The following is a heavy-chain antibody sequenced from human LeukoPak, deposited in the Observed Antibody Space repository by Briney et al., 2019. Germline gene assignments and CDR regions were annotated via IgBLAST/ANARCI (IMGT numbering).Heavy chain of an antibody. J-gene: IGHJ4*02. CDR3: ARYRRIAAAGTLLEGLRY. CDR1: GGSFSGYY. V-gene: IGHV4-34*01. D-gene: IGHD6-13*01. Sequence: SETLSLTCAVYGGSFSGYYWSWIRQPPGKGLEWIGEINHSGSTNYNPSLKSRVTISVDTSKNQFSLKLSSVTAADTAVYYCARYRRIAAAGTLLEGLRYWGQGTLVTVSS. CDR2: INHSGST.